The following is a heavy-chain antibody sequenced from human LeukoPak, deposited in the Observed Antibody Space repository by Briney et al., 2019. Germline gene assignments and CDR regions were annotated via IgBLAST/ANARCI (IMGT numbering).Heavy chain of an antibody. Sequence: GGSLRLSCVVSGFTFSSYWMSLVRQAPGKGLEWVASIKQDGSEIYYVDSVKGRFTISRDNAKNSLYLQMSSLRADDTAVYKCARDLGSYRHFFDYWGQGTLVTVSS. CDR3: ARDLGSYRHFFDY. CDR1: GFTFSSYW. D-gene: IGHD3-10*01. V-gene: IGHV3-7*01. J-gene: IGHJ4*02. CDR2: IKQDGSEI.